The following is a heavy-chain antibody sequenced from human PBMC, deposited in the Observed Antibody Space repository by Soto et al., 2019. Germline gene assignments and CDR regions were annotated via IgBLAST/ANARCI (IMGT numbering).Heavy chain of an antibody. D-gene: IGHD2-15*01. Sequence: GGSLRLSCAASGFTFSSYAMSWVRQAPGKGLEWVSAISGSGGSTYYADSVKGRFTISRDNSKNTLYLQMNSLRAEDTAVYYCAKSTPYCSGGSCYQEKYYFDYWGQGTLVTVSS. CDR2: ISGSGGST. CDR1: GFTFSSYA. CDR3: AKSTPYCSGGSCYQEKYYFDY. J-gene: IGHJ4*02. V-gene: IGHV3-23*01.